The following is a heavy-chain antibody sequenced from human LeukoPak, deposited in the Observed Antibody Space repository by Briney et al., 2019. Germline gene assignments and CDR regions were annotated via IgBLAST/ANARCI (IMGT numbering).Heavy chain of an antibody. Sequence: GGSLRLSCAASGFTVSSNYMSWVRQAPGKGLEWVSVIYSGGSTYYADSVKGRFTISRDNSKNTLYLQMNSLRAEDTAMYYCAREDGDYVVDYWGQGTLVTVSS. J-gene: IGHJ4*02. V-gene: IGHV3-66*01. CDR2: IYSGGST. D-gene: IGHD4-17*01. CDR3: AREDGDYVVDY. CDR1: GFTVSSNY.